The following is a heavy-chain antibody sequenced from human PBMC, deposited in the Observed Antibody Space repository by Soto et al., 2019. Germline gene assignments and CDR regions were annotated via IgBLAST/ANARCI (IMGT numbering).Heavy chain of an antibody. D-gene: IGHD2-2*02. Sequence: SETLSLTCAVYGGSFSGYYWSWIRQPPGKGLEWIGEINHSGSTNYNPSLKSRVTISVDTSKNQFSLKLSSVTAADTAVYYCARGPSTQPYIVVVPAAIPLDWFDPWGQGTLVTVSS. CDR1: GGSFSGYY. V-gene: IGHV4-34*01. CDR3: ARGPSTQPYIVVVPAAIPLDWFDP. J-gene: IGHJ5*02. CDR2: INHSGST.